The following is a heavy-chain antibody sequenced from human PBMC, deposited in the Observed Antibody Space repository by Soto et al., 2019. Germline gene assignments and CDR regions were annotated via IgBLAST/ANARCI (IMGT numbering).Heavy chain of an antibody. V-gene: IGHV3-53*02. J-gene: IGHJ6*02. CDR3: ARHPSGSTAGNYYFMDV. CDR2: IYSGGST. CDR1: GFTVSSNY. D-gene: IGHD2-2*01. Sequence: EVQLVETGGGLIQPGGSLRLSCAASGFTVSSNYMSWVRQAPGEGLDWVSVIYSGGSTYYADSVKGRFTISRDNSKNTLSLQMNSLGAEATAVYYCARHPSGSTAGNYYFMDVWCQGNTVTVSS.